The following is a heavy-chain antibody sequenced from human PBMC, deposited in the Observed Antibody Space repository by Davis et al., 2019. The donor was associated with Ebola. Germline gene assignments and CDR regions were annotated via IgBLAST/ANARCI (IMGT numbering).Heavy chain of an antibody. D-gene: IGHD2-15*01. V-gene: IGHV3-7*01. CDR3: AGPAVVVAASGY. CDR2: IKQDGSEK. Sequence: GESLKISCAASGFTFSSHWMSWVRQAPGKGLEWVAKIKQDGSEKYYVDSVKGRFTISRDNAKNSLYLQMNSLRAEDTAVYYCAGPAVVVAASGYWGQGTLVTVSS. J-gene: IGHJ4*02. CDR1: GFTFSSHW.